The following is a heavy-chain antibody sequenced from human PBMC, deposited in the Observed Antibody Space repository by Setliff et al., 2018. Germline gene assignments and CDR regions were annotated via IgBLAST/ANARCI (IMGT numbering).Heavy chain of an antibody. V-gene: IGHV4-39*01. CDR1: GASIANINYY. CDR3: ARLPNYVWGSPVDY. J-gene: IGHJ4*02. D-gene: IGHD3-16*01. Sequence: PSETLSLTCTVSGASIANINYYWGLIRQPPGKGLEWIGSIFYSGRTFYNPSLGSRVTISVDTSKNQFSLTLSSVTAADTAVYYCARLPNYVWGSPVDYWGQGTLVTVSS. CDR2: IFYSGRT.